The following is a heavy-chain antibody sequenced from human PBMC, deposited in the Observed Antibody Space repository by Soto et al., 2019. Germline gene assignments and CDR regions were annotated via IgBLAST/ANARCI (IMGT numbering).Heavy chain of an antibody. CDR2: ISGSGGST. CDR3: AKHWRYSYAPSGYSAFYY. CDR1: GFTFSSYA. J-gene: IGHJ4*02. D-gene: IGHD3-22*01. Sequence: GGSLRLSCAASGFTFSSYAMSWVRQAPGKGREWVSAISGSGGSTYYADSVKGRFTISRGNSKNTLYPQMNSLRAEDTAIYYSAKHWRYSYAPSGYSAFYYCGQGTLITLSS. V-gene: IGHV3-23*01.